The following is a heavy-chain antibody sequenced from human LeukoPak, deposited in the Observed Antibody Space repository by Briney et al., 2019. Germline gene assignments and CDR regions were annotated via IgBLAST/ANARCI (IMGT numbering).Heavy chain of an antibody. Sequence: PGGSLRLSCAASGFTFSNYGMHWVRQAPGKGLEWVAFIPYDGSNKYYADSLQGRLTISRDNSMNPLYLQMSSLRAEDSSRYYCAKDICGGNCYPHGGYWGQGTLVTVSS. CDR2: IPYDGSNK. CDR3: AKDICGGNCYPHGGY. CDR1: GFTFSNYG. V-gene: IGHV3-30*02. J-gene: IGHJ4*02. D-gene: IGHD2-21*01.